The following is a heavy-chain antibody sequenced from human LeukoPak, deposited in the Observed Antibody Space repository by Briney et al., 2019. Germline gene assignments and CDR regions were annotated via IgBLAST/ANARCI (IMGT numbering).Heavy chain of an antibody. J-gene: IGHJ4*02. CDR2: IKSKTDGGTT. Sequence: GGSLRLSCAASGFTFSNAWMSWVRQAPGKGLEWVGRIKSKTDGGTTDYAAPVKGRFTISRDDSKNTLYLQMNSLKTEDTAVYYCTTHPDRRVVTKPYYFDYWGQGTLVTVSS. D-gene: IGHD3-22*01. CDR3: TTHPDRRVVTKPYYFDY. CDR1: GFTFSNAW. V-gene: IGHV3-15*01.